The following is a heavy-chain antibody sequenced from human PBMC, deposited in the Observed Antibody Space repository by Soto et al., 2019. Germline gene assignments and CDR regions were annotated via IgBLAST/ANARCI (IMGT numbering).Heavy chain of an antibody. CDR2: ISSSSTI. CDR3: ARDGFGYYSFGY. J-gene: IGHJ4*02. Sequence: VGSLRLSCAASGFTFSSYSMNWVRQAPGKGLEWVSYISSSSTIYYADSVKGRFTISRDNAKNSLYLQMNSLRDEDTAVYYCARDGFGYYSFGYWGQGTLVTVSS. D-gene: IGHD3-22*01. V-gene: IGHV3-48*02. CDR1: GFTFSSYS.